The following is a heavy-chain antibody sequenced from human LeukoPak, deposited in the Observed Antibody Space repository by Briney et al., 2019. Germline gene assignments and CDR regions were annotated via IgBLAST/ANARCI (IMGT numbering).Heavy chain of an antibody. CDR2: ISYDGSNK. V-gene: IGHV3-30*18. J-gene: IGHJ4*02. Sequence: GGSLRLSCAASGFTFSSYGMHWVRQAPGKGLEWVAVISYDGSNKYYADSVKGRFTISRDNSKSTLYLQMNSLRAEDTAVYYCAKTPYSEPHIDYWGQGTLVTVSS. CDR3: AKTPYSEPHIDY. D-gene: IGHD6-13*01. CDR1: GFTFSSYG.